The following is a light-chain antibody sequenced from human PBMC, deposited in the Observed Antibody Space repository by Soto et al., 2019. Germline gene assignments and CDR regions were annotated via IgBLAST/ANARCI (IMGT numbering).Light chain of an antibody. CDR3: QQSYSTPR. CDR1: QSISSS. V-gene: IGKV1-39*01. Sequence: DIQMTQSPSSLSASVGDRVTITCRASQSISSSLNWYQKKPGKAPNLLIYAASSLQSGVPSRFSGSGSGTDFTLTISSLQPEDSATYYCQQSYSTPRFGQGTKVEIK. J-gene: IGKJ1*01. CDR2: AAS.